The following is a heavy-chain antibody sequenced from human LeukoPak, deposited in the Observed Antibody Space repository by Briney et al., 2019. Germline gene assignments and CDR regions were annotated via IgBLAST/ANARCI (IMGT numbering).Heavy chain of an antibody. J-gene: IGHJ5*02. CDR2: IYYSGST. V-gene: IGHV4-39*02. CDR3: ARERMAGDYYVPFDP. CDR1: GGSIRSSTNDY. Sequence: KPSETLSLTCTVSGGSIRSSTNDYWGWIRQPPGKGLEWIGSIYYSGSTYYNPSLKSRVTISVDTSKNQFSLKLSSVTAADTAVYYCARERMAGDYYVPFDPWGQGTLVTVSS. D-gene: IGHD4-17*01.